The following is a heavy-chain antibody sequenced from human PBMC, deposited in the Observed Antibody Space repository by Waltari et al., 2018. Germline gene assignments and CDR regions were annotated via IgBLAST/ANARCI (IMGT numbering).Heavy chain of an antibody. Sequence: QVQLVQSGAEVKKPGASVKVSCKASGYTFTGYYMHWVRQAPGQGLEWMGRINPNSGGTNYAQKFQGRVTMTRDTSISKAYMELSRLRSDDTAVYYCARGYCSGGSCYSIDYWGQGTLVTVSS. V-gene: IGHV1-2*06. J-gene: IGHJ4*02. CDR2: INPNSGGT. CDR3: ARGYCSGGSCYSIDY. D-gene: IGHD2-15*01. CDR1: GYTFTGYY.